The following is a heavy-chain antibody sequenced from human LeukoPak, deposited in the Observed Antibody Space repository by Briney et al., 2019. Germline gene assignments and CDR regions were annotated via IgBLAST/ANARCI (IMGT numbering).Heavy chain of an antibody. Sequence: GGSLRLSCAASGFTFSSYWMHWVSQAPGKGLVWVSRINIAGSSTSHADSVKGRFTISRDNAKNTLYLQMNSLRAEDTAVYYCARDSIRFLEWLSNPYYYYMDVWGKGTTVTVSS. CDR3: ARDSIRFLEWLSNPYYYYMDV. V-gene: IGHV3-74*01. CDR2: INIAGSST. D-gene: IGHD3-3*01. J-gene: IGHJ6*03. CDR1: GFTFSSYW.